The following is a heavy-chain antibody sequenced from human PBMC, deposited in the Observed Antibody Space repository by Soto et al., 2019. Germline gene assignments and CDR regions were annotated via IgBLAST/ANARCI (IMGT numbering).Heavy chain of an antibody. CDR3: AKDLSGGIAAAGPFDY. CDR1: GFTFSSYA. CDR2: ISGSGGST. J-gene: IGHJ4*02. V-gene: IGHV3-23*01. D-gene: IGHD6-13*01. Sequence: EVQLLESGGGLVQPGGSLRLYCAASGFTFSSYAMSWVRQAPGKGLEWVSAISGSGGSTYYADSVKGRFTISRDNSKNTLYLQMNSLRAEDTAVYYCAKDLSGGIAAAGPFDYWGQGTLVTVSS.